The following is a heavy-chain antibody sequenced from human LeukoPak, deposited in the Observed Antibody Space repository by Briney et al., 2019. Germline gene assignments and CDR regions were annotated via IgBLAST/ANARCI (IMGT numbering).Heavy chain of an antibody. CDR3: AREKNRSLGYSYGLGY. CDR1: GYTFTGYY. V-gene: IGHV1-2*02. J-gene: IGHJ4*02. CDR2: INPNSGGT. Sequence: ASVKVSCKASGYTFTGYYMHWVRQAPGRGLEWMGWINPNSGGTNYAQKFQGRVTMTRDTSISTAYMELSRLRSDDTAVYYCAREKNRSLGYSYGLGYWGQGTLVTVSS. D-gene: IGHD5-18*01.